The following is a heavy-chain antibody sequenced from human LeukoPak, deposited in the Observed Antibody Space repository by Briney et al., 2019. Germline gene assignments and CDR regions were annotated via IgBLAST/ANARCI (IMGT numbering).Heavy chain of an antibody. CDR3: ARRSGSYFDY. CDR1: GGSISSYY. CDR2: IYYSGST. Sequence: SETLSLTCTVSGGSISSYYWSWIRQPPGKGLEWIGYIYYSGSTNYNPPLKSRVTISVDTSKNQFSLKLSSVTAADTAVYYCARRSGSYFDYWGQGTLVTVSS. V-gene: IGHV4-59*08. J-gene: IGHJ4*02. D-gene: IGHD1-26*01.